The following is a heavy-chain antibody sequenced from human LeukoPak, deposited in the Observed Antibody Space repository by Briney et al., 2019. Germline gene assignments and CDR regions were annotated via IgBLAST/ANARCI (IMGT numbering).Heavy chain of an antibody. J-gene: IGHJ6*04. CDR2: ISSSGSTI. Sequence: GGSLRLSCAASGFTFSSYEMNWVRQAPGKGLEWVSYISSSGSTIYYADSVKGGFTISRDNAKNSLYLQMNSLRAEDTAVYYCAELGITMIGGVWGKGATVTISS. D-gene: IGHD3-10*02. CDR1: GFTFSSYE. CDR3: AELGITMIGGV. V-gene: IGHV3-48*03.